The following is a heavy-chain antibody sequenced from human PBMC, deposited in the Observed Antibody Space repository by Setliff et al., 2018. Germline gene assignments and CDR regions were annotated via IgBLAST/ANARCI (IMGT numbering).Heavy chain of an antibody. Sequence: GGSLRLSCAASGFTFTDYAMTWVRQAPGKGLEWVSTIYSGDRSTFYTDSVKGRFIIYRDSPKNTLYMQMSSLRAEDTAVYYCAKPRVELRWGFESWGQGTLVTVSS. J-gene: IGHJ4*02. CDR1: GFTFTDYA. CDR2: IYSGDRST. D-gene: IGHD1-7*01. CDR3: AKPRVELRWGFES. V-gene: IGHV3-23*03.